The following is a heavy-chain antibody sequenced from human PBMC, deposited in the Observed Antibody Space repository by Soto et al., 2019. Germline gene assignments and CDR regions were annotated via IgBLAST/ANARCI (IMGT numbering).Heavy chain of an antibody. CDR2: IRSKAYGGTT. CDR1: GFTFGDYA. V-gene: IGHV3-49*03. J-gene: IGHJ3*02. Sequence: GGSLRLSCTASGFTFGDYAMSWFRQAPGKGLEWVGFIRSKAYGGTTEYAASVKGRFTISRDDSKSIAYLQMNSLKTEDTAVYYCTRFSGWSVSTFDIWGQGTMVTVSS. D-gene: IGHD6-19*01. CDR3: TRFSGWSVSTFDI.